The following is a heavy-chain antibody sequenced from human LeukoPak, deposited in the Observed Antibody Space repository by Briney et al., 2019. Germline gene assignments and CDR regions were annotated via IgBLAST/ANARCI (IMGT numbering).Heavy chain of an antibody. V-gene: IGHV3-21*01. CDR3: ARDRMYDFWSGMGVYYYYGMDV. J-gene: IGHJ6*02. Sequence: PGGSLRLSCAASGFTFSSYSMNWVRQAPGKGLEWVSSISSSSSYIYYADSVKGRFTISRDNAKNSLYLQMNSLRAEDTAVYYCARDRMYDFWSGMGVYYYYGMDVWGQGTTVTVSS. CDR2: ISSSSSYI. CDR1: GFTFSSYS. D-gene: IGHD3-3*01.